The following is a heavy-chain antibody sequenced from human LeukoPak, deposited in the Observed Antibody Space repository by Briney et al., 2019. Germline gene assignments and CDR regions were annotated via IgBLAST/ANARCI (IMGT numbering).Heavy chain of an antibody. CDR3: ARLTDYGAHSPFNYFDL. V-gene: IGHV4-4*07. Sequence: SETLSLTCTVSGGSISSYYWSWIRQPAGKGLEWIGRIYTSGSTNYNPSLESRVTMSVDTSKNQFSLKLSSVTAADTAVYHCARLTDYGAHSPFNYFDLWGRGTLVSVSS. J-gene: IGHJ2*01. D-gene: IGHD4-23*01. CDR2: IYTSGST. CDR1: GGSISSYY.